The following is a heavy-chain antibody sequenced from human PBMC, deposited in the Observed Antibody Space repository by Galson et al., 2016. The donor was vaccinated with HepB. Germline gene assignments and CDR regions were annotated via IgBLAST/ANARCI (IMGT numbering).Heavy chain of an antibody. V-gene: IGHV3-23*01. CDR2: ISGDTTTT. Sequence: SLRLSCAASGLTFSNYAMTWVRQAPGKGLEWVSSISGDTTTTNYADSVKGLFTISRDNSKNTFYLQMNSLRAEDTASYYCAKGGGSTWYISPHFVDPWGQGTLVTVSS. J-gene: IGHJ5*02. D-gene: IGHD6-13*01. CDR1: GLTFSNYA. CDR3: AKGGGSTWYISPHFVDP.